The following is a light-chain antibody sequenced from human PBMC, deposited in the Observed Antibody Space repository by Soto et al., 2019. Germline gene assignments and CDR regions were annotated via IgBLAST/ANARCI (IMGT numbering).Light chain of an antibody. J-gene: IGKJ1*01. CDR2: KAS. Sequence: DIQLTQSPSTLSASIGDKVTITCRASESVNSWLAWYQQKPGKDPKFLIYKASNLERGVPSRFSAGGSGVEFTLNISSVQPEDFATYHRLQYHSDWTFGQGTKVDIK. CDR1: ESVNSW. V-gene: IGKV1-5*03. CDR3: LQYHSDWT.